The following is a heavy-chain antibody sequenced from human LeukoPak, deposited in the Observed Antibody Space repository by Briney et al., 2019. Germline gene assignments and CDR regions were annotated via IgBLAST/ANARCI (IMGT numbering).Heavy chain of an antibody. CDR3: AKGYYFDY. CDR1: GFTLSEYD. V-gene: IGHV3-30*18. J-gene: IGHJ4*02. Sequence: PGGSLRLSCAASGFTLSEYDMHWVRQAPGKGLEWVAVISYDGSNKYYADSVKGRFTISRDNSKNTLYLQMNSLRAEDTAVYYCAKGYYFDYWGQGTLVTVSS. CDR2: ISYDGSNK.